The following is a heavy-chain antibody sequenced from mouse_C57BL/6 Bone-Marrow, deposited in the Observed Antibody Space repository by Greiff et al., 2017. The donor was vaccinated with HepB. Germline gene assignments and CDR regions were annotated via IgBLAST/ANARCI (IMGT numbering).Heavy chain of an antibody. V-gene: IGHV1-80*01. CDR1: GYAFSSYW. D-gene: IGHD1-1*01. Sequence: QVQLQQSGAELVKPGASVKISCKASGYAFSSYWMNWVKQRPGKGLEWIGQIYPGDGDTNYNGKFKGKATLTADKSSSTAYMQLSSLTSEDSAVYFCARWPLITTVVGKDYWGQGTTLTVSS. CDR3: ARWPLITTVVGKDY. CDR2: IYPGDGDT. J-gene: IGHJ2*01.